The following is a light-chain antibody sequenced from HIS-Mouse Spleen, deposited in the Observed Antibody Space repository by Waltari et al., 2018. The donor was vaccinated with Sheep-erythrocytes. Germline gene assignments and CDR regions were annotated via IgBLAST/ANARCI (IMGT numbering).Light chain of an antibody. CDR2: DVS. V-gene: IGLV2-11*01. Sequence: QSALTQPRSVSWSPGQSVTISCTGTSSDVGGYNYVSWYQQHPGKAHKRMIYDVSKRPSGVPDRFSGSKSGNTASRTISGLQAEDEADYYCCSYAGSYNHVFATGTKVTVL. J-gene: IGLJ1*01. CDR1: SSDVGGYNY. CDR3: CSYAGSYNHV.